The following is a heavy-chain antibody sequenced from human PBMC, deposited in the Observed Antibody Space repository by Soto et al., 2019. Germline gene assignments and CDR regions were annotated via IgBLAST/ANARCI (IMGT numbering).Heavy chain of an antibody. Sequence: GASVKVSCKASGGTFGSDAITWVRQAPGQGLEWMGWINAGNGNTKYSQKFQGRVTITRDTSASTAYMELSSLRSEDTAVYYCARDGLMSWFDPWGQGTLVTVSS. D-gene: IGHD2-8*01. J-gene: IGHJ5*02. CDR1: GGTFGSDA. CDR3: ARDGLMSWFDP. V-gene: IGHV1-3*01. CDR2: INAGNGNT.